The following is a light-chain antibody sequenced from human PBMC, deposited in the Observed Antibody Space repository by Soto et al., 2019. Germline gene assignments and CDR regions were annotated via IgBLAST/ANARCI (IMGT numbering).Light chain of an antibody. J-gene: IGKJ4*01. V-gene: IGKV1-39*01. CDR2: AAS. Sequence: DIQMTQSPSSLSASVGDRVTITCRASQSISSYLNWYQQKPGKAPKLLIYAASSLQSGVPSRFSGSGSGTDLPLTISSLQPEDFATYYCQRSFRTPLTFGGGTKVEIK. CDR1: QSISSY. CDR3: QRSFRTPLT.